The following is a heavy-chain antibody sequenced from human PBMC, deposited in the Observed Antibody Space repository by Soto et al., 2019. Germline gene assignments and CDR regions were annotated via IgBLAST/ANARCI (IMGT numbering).Heavy chain of an antibody. Sequence: GGSLRLSCAASGFSFSSLAMSWVRQAPGKGLEWVSSISGRGVDTLYADSVKGRFTISRDNSRNTLYLQVNSLRAEETAAYYCAKNQNDVTLFDHWGQGTLVTVSS. V-gene: IGHV3-23*01. D-gene: IGHD2-21*02. CDR2: ISGRGVDT. J-gene: IGHJ4*02. CDR1: GFSFSSLA. CDR3: AKNQNDVTLFDH.